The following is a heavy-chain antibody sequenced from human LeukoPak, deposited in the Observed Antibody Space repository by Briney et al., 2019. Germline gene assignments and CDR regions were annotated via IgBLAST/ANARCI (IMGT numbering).Heavy chain of an antibody. CDR3: ARSHFCSGGSCYVDAFDI. V-gene: IGHV1-69*05. CDR1: GGTLSSYA. J-gene: IGHJ3*02. Sequence: ASVKVSCKASGGTLSSYAISLVRQAPGQGVELMGRVIPIFGTANYAQKFQGRVTITTDESTSTAYMELSSLRSEDTAVYYCARSHFCSGGSCYVDAFDIWGQGTMVTVSS. CDR2: VIPIFGTA. D-gene: IGHD2-15*01.